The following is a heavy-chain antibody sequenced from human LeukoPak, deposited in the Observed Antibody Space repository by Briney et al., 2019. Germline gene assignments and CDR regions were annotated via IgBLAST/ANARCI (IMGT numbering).Heavy chain of an antibody. J-gene: IGHJ5*02. D-gene: IGHD2-15*01. CDR3: ARGDCSGTHCPERFDP. Sequence: SETLSLTCTVSGDSLRNYYWSWIRQTPGKGLEWIGCFYNSGNTKCNPSLTSRVTISVDTSKNQFSLNLSSVTAADTAVYYCARGDCSGTHCPERFDPWGQGTLVTVSS. CDR1: GDSLRNYY. V-gene: IGHV4-59*01. CDR2: FYNSGNT.